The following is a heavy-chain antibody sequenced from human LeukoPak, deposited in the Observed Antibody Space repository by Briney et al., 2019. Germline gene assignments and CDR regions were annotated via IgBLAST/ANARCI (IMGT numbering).Heavy chain of an antibody. CDR2: IYYSGST. CDR3: AKDFGRNLGGPGY. J-gene: IGHJ4*02. Sequence: SETLSLTCTVSGGSISSYYWSWIRQPPGKGLEWIGYIYYSGSTNYNPSLKSRVTISVDTSKNQFSLKLSSVTAADTAVYYCAKDFGRNLGGPGYWGRGTLVIVSS. CDR1: GGSISSYY. V-gene: IGHV4-59*01. D-gene: IGHD1-14*01.